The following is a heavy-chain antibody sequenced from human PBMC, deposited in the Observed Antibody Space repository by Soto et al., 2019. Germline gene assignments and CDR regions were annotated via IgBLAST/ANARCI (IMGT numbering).Heavy chain of an antibody. V-gene: IGHV1-18*01. CDR3: ARGPDYGDYVHYFDY. J-gene: IGHJ4*02. Sequence: ASVKVSCKASGYTFTSYGISWVRQAPGQGLEWMGWISAYNGNTNYAQKLQGRVTMTTDTSTSTAYMELRSLRSDDTAVYYCARGPDYGDYVHYFDYWGQGTLVTVSS. CDR2: ISAYNGNT. CDR1: GYTFTSYG. D-gene: IGHD4-17*01.